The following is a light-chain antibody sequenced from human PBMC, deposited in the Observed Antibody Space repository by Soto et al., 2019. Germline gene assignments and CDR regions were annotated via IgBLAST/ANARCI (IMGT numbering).Light chain of an antibody. Sequence: DIQLNQSPSFLSASVGDRVTITCRASHGISSYLAWYQQKPGKAPNLLIYAASTLQSGVPSRFSGSGSGAEFTLTISSLQPEDFATYYCQQLNSYPTFGPGTKVEIK. J-gene: IGKJ3*01. CDR3: QQLNSYPT. CDR2: AAS. CDR1: HGISSY. V-gene: IGKV1-9*01.